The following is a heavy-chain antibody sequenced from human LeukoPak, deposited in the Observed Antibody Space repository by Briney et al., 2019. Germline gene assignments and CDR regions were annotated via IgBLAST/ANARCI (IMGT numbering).Heavy chain of an antibody. V-gene: IGHV1-69*04. J-gene: IGHJ4*02. CDR1: GGTFSSYA. CDR3: ARELGSGYDYGPYYFDY. CDR2: IIPILGIA. D-gene: IGHD5-12*01. Sequence: SVKVSCKASGGTFSSYATSWMRQAPGQGLEWMGRIIPILGIANYAQKFQGRVTITADKSTSTAYMELSSLRSEDTAVYYCARELGSGYDYGPYYFDYWGQGTLVTVSS.